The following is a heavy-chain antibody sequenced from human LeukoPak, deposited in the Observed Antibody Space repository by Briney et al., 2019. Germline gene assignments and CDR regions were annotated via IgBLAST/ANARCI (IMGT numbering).Heavy chain of an antibody. CDR2: IRSKANNYAT. V-gene: IGHV3-73*01. CDR1: GFTFSDAW. Sequence: GGSLRLSCAASGFTFSDAWMNWVRQASGKGLEWVGRIRSKANNYATAYAASVKGRFTISRDDSKNTAYLQMNSLKTEDTAMYYCTVNEYWGQGTLVTVSS. CDR3: TVNEY. J-gene: IGHJ4*02.